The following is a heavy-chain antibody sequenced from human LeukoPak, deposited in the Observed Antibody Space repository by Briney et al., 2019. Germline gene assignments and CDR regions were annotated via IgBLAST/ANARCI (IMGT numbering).Heavy chain of an antibody. CDR1: GYTLTELS. Sequence: ASVKVSCEVSGYTLTELSTHWVRQAPGKGLEWMGGFDPEDGEIVYAQNFQGRVTMTEDTSTDTAYMELSSLRSEDTAIYYCATANRFTRDSSGYYPDSWGRGTLVTVSS. V-gene: IGHV1-24*01. CDR2: FDPEDGEI. CDR3: ATANRFTRDSSGYYPDS. D-gene: IGHD3-22*01. J-gene: IGHJ4*02.